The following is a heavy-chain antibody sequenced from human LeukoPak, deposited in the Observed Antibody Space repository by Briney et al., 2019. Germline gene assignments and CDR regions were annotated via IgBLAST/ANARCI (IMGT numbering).Heavy chain of an antibody. CDR1: GFTFSDYS. CDR3: ARDYKYAFDN. V-gene: IGHV3-48*01. D-gene: IGHD5-24*01. J-gene: IGHJ4*02. Sequence: GGSLRLSCAASGFTFSDYSMNWVRQAPGKGLEWSSYIGVSSGNAKYADSVKGRFTISGDKAKNSLHLQMNSLGVEDTAVYYCARDYKYAFDNWGQGTLVTVSS. CDR2: IGVSSGNA.